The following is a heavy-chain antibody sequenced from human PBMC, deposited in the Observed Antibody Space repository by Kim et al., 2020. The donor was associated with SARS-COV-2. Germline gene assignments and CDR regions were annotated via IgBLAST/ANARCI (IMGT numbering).Heavy chain of an antibody. V-gene: IGHV3-7*01. CDR2: GSEK. Sequence: GSEKYYVDSVKGRFTISRDNAKNSLYLQMNSLRAEDTAVYYCARDLKPHYWGQGTLVTVSS. J-gene: IGHJ4*02. CDR3: ARDLKPHY.